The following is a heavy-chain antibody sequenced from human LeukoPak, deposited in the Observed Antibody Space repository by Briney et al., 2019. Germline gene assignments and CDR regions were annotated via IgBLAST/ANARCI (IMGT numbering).Heavy chain of an antibody. CDR2: IHHSGNT. CDR3: VRWQYCGGNCFFSAFDI. D-gene: IGHD2-21*01. J-gene: IGHJ3*02. V-gene: IGHV4-59*01. CDR1: GGSISSSY. Sequence: PSETLSLTCTVSGGSISSSYWSWIRQSPGKGLEWIGYIHHSGNTNSSPPLKSRVTISVDTPNNQFSLKLNSVTAADTAVYYRVRWQYCGGNCFFSAFDIWGQGTMVTVSS.